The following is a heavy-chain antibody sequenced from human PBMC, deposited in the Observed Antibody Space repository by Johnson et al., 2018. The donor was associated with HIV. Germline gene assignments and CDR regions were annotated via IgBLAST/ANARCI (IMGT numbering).Heavy chain of an antibody. CDR2: INWNGGST. V-gene: IGHV3-20*03. Sequence: WVRQAPGKGLEWVSAINWNGGSTTYADSVKGRFIIARDNAKNSLYLQRTSLRAEDTAVDYCARSNAFDIWGQGTMVTVSS. CDR3: ARSNAFDI. J-gene: IGHJ3*02.